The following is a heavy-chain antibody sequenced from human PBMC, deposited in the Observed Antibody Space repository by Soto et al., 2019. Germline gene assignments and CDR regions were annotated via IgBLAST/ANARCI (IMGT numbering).Heavy chain of an antibody. CDR1: GYTFTSYG. V-gene: IGHV1-18*01. Sequence: ASVKVSCKASGYTFTSYGISWVRQAPGQGLEWMGWISAYNGNTNYAQKLQGRVTITTDTSTSTAYKELRNLRTDDTAVYYCASSIVVVPAAMKMDYYYYGMDVWGQGTTVTVSS. CDR2: ISAYNGNT. J-gene: IGHJ6*02. D-gene: IGHD2-2*01. CDR3: ASSIVVVPAAMKMDYYYYGMDV.